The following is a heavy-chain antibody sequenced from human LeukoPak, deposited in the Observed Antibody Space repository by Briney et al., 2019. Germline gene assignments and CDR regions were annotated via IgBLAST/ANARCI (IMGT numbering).Heavy chain of an antibody. CDR3: ARGRVVGPTLAGSLGSYSYYFYAMDV. V-gene: IGHV4-34*01. J-gene: IGHJ6*02. D-gene: IGHD6-19*01. CDR2: IIHSGST. CDR1: DGSFSGFY. Sequence: PSETLSLTCAVYDGSFSGFYWSRIRQPPGKGLEWIGEIIHSGSTNYHPSLKSRVTISLDRSEKQVSLKLTSVTDADTAVYYCARGRVVGPTLAGSLGSYSYYFYAMDVWGQGTTVTVSS.